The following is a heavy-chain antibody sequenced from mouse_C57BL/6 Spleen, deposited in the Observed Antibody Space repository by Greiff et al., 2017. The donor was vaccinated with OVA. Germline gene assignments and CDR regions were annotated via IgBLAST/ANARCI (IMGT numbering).Heavy chain of an antibody. CDR2: INPNNGGT. CDR3: ARWGGSSYGDCDY. V-gene: IGHV1-26*01. CDR1: GYTFTDYY. D-gene: IGHD1-1*01. J-gene: IGHJ2*01. Sequence: EVQLQQSGPELVKPGASVKISCKASGYTFTDYYMNWVKQSHGKSLEWIGDINPNNGGTSYNQKFKGKATLTVDKSYSTAYMELRSLTSEDSAVYYCARWGGSSYGDCDYWGQGTTLTVSS.